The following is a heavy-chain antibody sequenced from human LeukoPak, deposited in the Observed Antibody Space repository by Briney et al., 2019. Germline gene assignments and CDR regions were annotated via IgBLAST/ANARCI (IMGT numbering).Heavy chain of an antibody. D-gene: IGHD2-15*01. CDR3: AKDQCSGGSCYFVGPSFDY. V-gene: IGHV3-23*01. CDR1: GFTFRNYA. Sequence: GGSLRLSCAASGFTFRNYAMSWVRQAPGKGLEWVSAISGSGGSTYYADSVKGRFTISRDNSKNTLYLQMNSLRAEDTAVYYCAKDQCSGGSCYFVGPSFDYWGQGTLVTVSS. CDR2: ISGSGGST. J-gene: IGHJ4*02.